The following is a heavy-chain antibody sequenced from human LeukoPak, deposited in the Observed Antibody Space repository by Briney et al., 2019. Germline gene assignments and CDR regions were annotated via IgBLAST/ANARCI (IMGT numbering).Heavy chain of an antibody. CDR1: GDSISSRSYY. Sequence: KPSETLSLTCTVSGDSISSRSYYWGWIRQPPGKGLEWIGTIHYSGSTYYNPSLKSRVTLSVDTSKNQISLKLSSVTAADTAVYYCARRARGISYGDFDHWGQGTLVTVSS. D-gene: IGHD4-17*01. CDR3: ARRARGISYGDFDH. V-gene: IGHV4-39*01. CDR2: IHYSGST. J-gene: IGHJ4*02.